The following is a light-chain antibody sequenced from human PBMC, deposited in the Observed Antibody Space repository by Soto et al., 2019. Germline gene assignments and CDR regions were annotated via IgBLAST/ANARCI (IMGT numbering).Light chain of an antibody. CDR3: QHHGGLIA. J-gene: IGKJ3*01. CDR1: QTIKSNY. Sequence: IVLTQSPGTLSLSPGERVTLSCKASQTIKSNYFAWHQQRPGRAPRLLVYGASARATGIPDRFRGSWAGTDSTLTISRLEPEDFAVYYCQHHGGLIAFGRGTKVDIK. V-gene: IGKV3-20*01. CDR2: GAS.